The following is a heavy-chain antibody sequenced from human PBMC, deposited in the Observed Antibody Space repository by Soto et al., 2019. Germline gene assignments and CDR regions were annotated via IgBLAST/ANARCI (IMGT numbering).Heavy chain of an antibody. V-gene: IGHV4-59*01. D-gene: IGHD3-16*01. J-gene: IGHJ4*02. Sequence: PSETLSLTCTVSGGSIGSYHWSWVRQPPGKGLEWIASVYYTGTTNYNPSLGSRVTISIDAPENQISLKLTSVTAADTAFYYCERDKVLTGMFDFWGQGTLVTVSS. CDR3: ERDKVLTGMFDF. CDR1: GGSIGSYH. CDR2: VYYTGTT.